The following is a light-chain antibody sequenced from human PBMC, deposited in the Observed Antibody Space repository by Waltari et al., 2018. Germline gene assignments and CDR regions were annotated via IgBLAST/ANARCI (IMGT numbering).Light chain of an antibody. V-gene: IGKV1-5*03. CDR2: KAS. J-gene: IGKJ1*01. Sequence: DIQVTQSPSTLSASVGDRVTITCLASQSIVVWLAWYQQKPGKAPRLLIYKASYLESGVPSRFSGSASGTAFTLTISSLQADDFATYYCLQYNSYPWTFGQGTTVEIK. CDR3: LQYNSYPWT. CDR1: QSIVVW.